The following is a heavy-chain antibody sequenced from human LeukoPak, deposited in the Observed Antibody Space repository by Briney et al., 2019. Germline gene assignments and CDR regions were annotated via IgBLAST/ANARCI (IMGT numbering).Heavy chain of an antibody. J-gene: IGHJ5*02. D-gene: IGHD1-14*01. V-gene: IGHV3-33*01. CDR2: IWYDGGNK. Sequence: PGRSLRLSCAASGFTFNNYAMHWVRQAPGKGLEWVTTIWYDGGNKYYGDSVKGRFTISRDNSKSTLYLQMNSLRAEDTAVYYCARDKGNHPYNWFDPWGQGTLVTVSS. CDR1: GFTFNNYA. CDR3: ARDKGNHPYNWFDP.